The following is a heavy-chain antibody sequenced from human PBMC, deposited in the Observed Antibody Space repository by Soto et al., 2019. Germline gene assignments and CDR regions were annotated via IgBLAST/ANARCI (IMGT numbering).Heavy chain of an antibody. J-gene: IGHJ6*02. CDR1: GGTFSSYA. D-gene: IGHD2-15*01. V-gene: IGHV1-69*01. CDR2: IIPIFGTA. CDR3: ARVSYCSGGSCYQCGYYYYGMDV. Sequence: QVQLVQSGAEVKKPGSSVKVSCKASGGTFSSYAISWVRQAPGQGLEWMGGIIPIFGTANYAQKFQGRVTITADDSTSTAYMELISLRSEDTAVYYCARVSYCSGGSCYQCGYYYYGMDVWGQGTTVTVSS.